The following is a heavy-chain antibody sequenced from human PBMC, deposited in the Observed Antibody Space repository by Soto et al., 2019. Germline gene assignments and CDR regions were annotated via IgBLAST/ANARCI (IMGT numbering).Heavy chain of an antibody. CDR1: GYSFTSYW. D-gene: IGHD3-22*01. CDR2: IYPGDSDT. Sequence: GESLKISCKGSGYSFTSYWIGWVRQMPGKGLEWMGIIYPGDSDTRYSPSFQGQVTISADKSISTAYLQWNSLKASGTAMYYRARPSEDSSGPGDYWGQGTLVTVSS. CDR3: ARPSEDSSGPGDY. J-gene: IGHJ4*02. V-gene: IGHV5-51*01.